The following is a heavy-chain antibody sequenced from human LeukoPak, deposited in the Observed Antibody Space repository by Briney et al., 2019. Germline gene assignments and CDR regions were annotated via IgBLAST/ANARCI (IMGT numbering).Heavy chain of an antibody. V-gene: IGHV3-21*01. J-gene: IGHJ4*02. CDR2: ISSSSSYI. CDR3: ARDGTAAGTAFDY. D-gene: IGHD6-13*01. Sequence: GGSLRLSCAASGFTFSTYTMNWVRQAPGKGLEWVSSISSSSSYIYYADSVKGRFTISRDNVKNSLCLQMNSLRAEDTAVYYCARDGTAAGTAFDYWGQGTLVTVSS. CDR1: GFTFSTYT.